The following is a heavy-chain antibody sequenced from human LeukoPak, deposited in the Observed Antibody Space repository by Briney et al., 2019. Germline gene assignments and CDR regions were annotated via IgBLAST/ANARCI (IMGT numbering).Heavy chain of an antibody. Sequence: PGGSLRLSCATSGFIFNTYTMYWVRQAPGMGLEWVAVISYDGSKKYYADSVKGRFTISRDNSKNALYLQMNSPRAEDTAVYYCTRVRTAAGWWFDPWGQGTLVTVSS. J-gene: IGHJ5*02. CDR3: TRVRTAAGWWFDP. D-gene: IGHD6-13*01. CDR2: ISYDGSKK. CDR1: GFIFNTYT. V-gene: IGHV3-30*04.